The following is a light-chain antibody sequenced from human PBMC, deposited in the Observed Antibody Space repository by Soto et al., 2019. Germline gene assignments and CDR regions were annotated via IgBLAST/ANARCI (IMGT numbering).Light chain of an antibody. J-gene: IGKJ2*01. CDR2: DAY. Sequence: DIQMTQSPSSLSASVGDRVTITCQASQDISNYLNWYQQKPGKAPKLLIYDAYTLETGVPSRFSGSGFGTYFTFTISSLQPEDIATYYCQQYDNLPPYTFGQGTKLEIK. CDR3: QQYDNLPPYT. V-gene: IGKV1-33*01. CDR1: QDISNY.